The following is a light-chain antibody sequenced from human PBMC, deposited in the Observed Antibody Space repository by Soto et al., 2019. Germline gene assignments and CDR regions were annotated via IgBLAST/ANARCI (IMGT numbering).Light chain of an antibody. CDR1: MRDVGAYNL. CDR2: EVR. J-gene: IGLJ3*02. Sequence: QSALTQPASVSGSAGQSITISCSGTMRDVGAYNLVSWYQQHPGTAPKLIIYEVRNRPSGISSRFSGSRSGNTASLTISGLQSEDEGHYYCSAYTARSTLVFGGVTKLTVL. V-gene: IGLV2-14*01. CDR3: SAYTARSTLV.